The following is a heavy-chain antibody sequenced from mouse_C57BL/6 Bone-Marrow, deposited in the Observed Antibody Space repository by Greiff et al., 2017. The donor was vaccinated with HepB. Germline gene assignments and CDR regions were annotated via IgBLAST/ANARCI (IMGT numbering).Heavy chain of an antibody. J-gene: IGHJ3*01. CDR1: GYTFTSYT. V-gene: IGHV1-4*01. D-gene: IGHD3-2*02. Sequence: QVQLQQSGAELARPGASVKMSCKASGYTFTSYTMHWVKQRPGQGLEWIGYINPSSGYTKYNQKFKDKATLTADKSSSTAYMQLSSLTSEDSAVYYCARETAQVPGFAYWGQGTLVTVSA. CDR3: ARETAQVPGFAY. CDR2: INPSSGYT.